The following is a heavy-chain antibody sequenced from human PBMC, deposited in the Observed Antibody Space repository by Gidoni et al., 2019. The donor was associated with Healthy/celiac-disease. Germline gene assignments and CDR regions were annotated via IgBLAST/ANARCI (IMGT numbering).Heavy chain of an antibody. D-gene: IGHD3-3*01. CDR3: ARSGTTLRFLEWLGDYFDY. V-gene: IGHV3-9*01. CDR2: ISWNSGSI. Sequence: EVQLVESGGGLVQPGRSLRLSCAASGFTFADYAMHWVRQAPGKGLAWGSGISWNSGSIGYADSVKGRFTISRDNAKNSLYLQMNSLRAEDTALYYCARSGTTLRFLEWLGDYFDYWGQGTLVTVSS. CDR1: GFTFADYA. J-gene: IGHJ4*02.